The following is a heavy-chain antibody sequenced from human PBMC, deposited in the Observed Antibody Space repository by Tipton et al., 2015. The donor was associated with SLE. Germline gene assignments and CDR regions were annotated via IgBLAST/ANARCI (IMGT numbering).Heavy chain of an antibody. CDR1: GGSFSGYY. CDR3: ARTLHDYDSSGYYYWFDP. D-gene: IGHD3-22*01. Sequence: LRLSCAVYGGSFSGYYWSWIRQPPGKGLEWIGEINHSGSTNYNPSLKSRVTISVDTSKNQFSLKLTSVTAADTSVYFCARTLHDYDSSGYYYWFDPWGQGTLVTVSS. J-gene: IGHJ5*02. V-gene: IGHV4-34*01. CDR2: INHSGST.